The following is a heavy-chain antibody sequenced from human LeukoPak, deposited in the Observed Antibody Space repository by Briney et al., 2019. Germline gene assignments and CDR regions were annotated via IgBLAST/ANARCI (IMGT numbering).Heavy chain of an antibody. Sequence: ASVKVSCKASGGTFSSYAISWVRQAPGQGLEWMGGIIPIFGTANYAQKFQGRVTITTDESTSTAYMELSSLRSEDTAVYYCARALSAMYTYYYDSSGYYPFGYWGQGTLVTVSS. D-gene: IGHD3-22*01. CDR1: GGTFSSYA. V-gene: IGHV1-69*05. CDR2: IIPIFGTA. CDR3: ARALSAMYTYYYDSSGYYPFGY. J-gene: IGHJ4*02.